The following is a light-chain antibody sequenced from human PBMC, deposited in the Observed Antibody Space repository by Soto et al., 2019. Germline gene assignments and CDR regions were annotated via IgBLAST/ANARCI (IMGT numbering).Light chain of an antibody. CDR3: QQYNNWPPIT. V-gene: IGKV3-15*01. J-gene: IGKJ5*01. CDR1: QYVGTR. Sequence: EIVLTQSPATLSSSPGETATLSCRASQYVGTRLAWYQHKPGQAPRLLIYDTSTRATGIPARFSGSGSGTEFTLTISSLQSEDFAVYYCQQYNNWPPITFGQGTRLEIK. CDR2: DTS.